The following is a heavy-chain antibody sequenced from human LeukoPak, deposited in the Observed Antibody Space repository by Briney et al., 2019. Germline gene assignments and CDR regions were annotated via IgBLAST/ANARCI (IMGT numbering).Heavy chain of an antibody. CDR3: ARDSGSSWVAHYYYYYGMDV. D-gene: IGHD6-13*01. V-gene: IGHV3-7*01. Sequence: GGPLRLSCAASGFTFSSYWMSWVRQAPGKGLEWVANIKQDGSEKYYVDSVKGRFTISRDNAKNSLYLQMNSLRAEDTAVYYCARDSGSSWVAHYYYYYGMDVWGQGTTVTVSS. CDR2: IKQDGSEK. J-gene: IGHJ6*02. CDR1: GFTFSSYW.